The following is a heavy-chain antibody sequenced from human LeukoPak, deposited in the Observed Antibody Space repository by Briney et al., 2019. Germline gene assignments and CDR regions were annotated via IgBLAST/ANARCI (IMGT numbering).Heavy chain of an antibody. CDR1: LVAPSAVE. V-gene: IGHV3-53*01. CDR3: ATEGCHIDD. CDR2: IYSGGSA. J-gene: IGHJ4*01. Sequence: GGSLRPSCVVSLVAPSAVEVTSCRQAPGKGLEWVSVIYSGGSAYYADSVKGRFTISRDNSKTTLSLQMNSLRAEDTGDYYCATEGCHIDDWGQGTLVTVSS.